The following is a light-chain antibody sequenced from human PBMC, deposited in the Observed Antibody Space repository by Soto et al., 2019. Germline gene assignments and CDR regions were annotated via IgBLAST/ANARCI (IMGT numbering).Light chain of an antibody. CDR3: EQHSNWPPT. J-gene: IGKJ4*01. CDR1: QSVSSY. CDR2: DAS. Sequence: EIVLTQSPATLSLSPGERATLSCRASQSVSSYLAWYQQKPGQAPRLLIYDASNRATGIPARFSGSGSGTDFTLTISSLGPEDFAVYYCEQHSNWPPTFGGGAKVESK. V-gene: IGKV3-11*01.